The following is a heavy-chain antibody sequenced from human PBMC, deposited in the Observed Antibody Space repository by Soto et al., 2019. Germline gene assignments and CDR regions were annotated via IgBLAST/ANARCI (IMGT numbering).Heavy chain of an antibody. CDR3: AREGGRSWSDPGFSFDY. CDR2: ISAYNGHT. J-gene: IGHJ4*02. D-gene: IGHD6-13*01. V-gene: IGHV1-18*01. CDR1: GYTFTNYG. Sequence: ASVKVSCKTSGYTFTNYGVTWVRQAPGQGLEWMGWISAYNGHTDYAQQLQGRVTMTTDTSTNTAYMELRSLRSDDTAVYYCAREGGRSWSDPGFSFDYWGQGTLVTVSS.